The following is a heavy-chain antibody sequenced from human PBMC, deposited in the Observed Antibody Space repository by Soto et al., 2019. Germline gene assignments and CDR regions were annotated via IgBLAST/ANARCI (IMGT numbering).Heavy chain of an antibody. Sequence: GASVKVSCKAAGYTFTNYGIGWVRQAPGQGLEWMGWISGFNGDTNYAQKFQGRVTMTTDTSTNTAYLDVGSLRPDDTALYYCARMTIIGGDYFDHWGQGTLVTVSS. J-gene: IGHJ4*02. CDR2: ISGFNGDT. CDR3: ARMTIIGGDYFDH. V-gene: IGHV1-18*01. D-gene: IGHD3-10*01. CDR1: GYTFTNYG.